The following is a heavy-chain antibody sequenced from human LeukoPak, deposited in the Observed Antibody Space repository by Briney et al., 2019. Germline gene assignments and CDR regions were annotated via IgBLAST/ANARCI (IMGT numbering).Heavy chain of an antibody. Sequence: ASVKVSCKASGYTFTSYYMHWVRQAPGQGLEWMGGIIPIFGTANYAQKFQGRVTIIADESTSTAYMELSSLRSEDTAVYYCARDGYSSSSFTPFDYWGQGTLVTVSS. CDR1: GYTFTSYY. CDR3: ARDGYSSSSFTPFDY. V-gene: IGHV1-69*13. CDR2: IIPIFGTA. D-gene: IGHD6-6*01. J-gene: IGHJ4*02.